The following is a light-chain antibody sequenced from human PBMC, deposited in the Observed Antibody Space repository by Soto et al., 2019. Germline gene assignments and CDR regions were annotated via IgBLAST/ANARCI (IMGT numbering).Light chain of an antibody. Sequence: QSVLTQPPSPSGAPGQRVTISCSGSSSNIGKYCVSWYQQFPGTAPKLLIYNNNKRPSGIPDRFSASKSGASATLAITGLQPEDEADYYCEAWDTSLNAGVFGAGTKLTVL. J-gene: IGLJ3*02. CDR2: NNN. CDR3: EAWDTSLNAGV. CDR1: SSNIGKYC. V-gene: IGLV1-51*01.